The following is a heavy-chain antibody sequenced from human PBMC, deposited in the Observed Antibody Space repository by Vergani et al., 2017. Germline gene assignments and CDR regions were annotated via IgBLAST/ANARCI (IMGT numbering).Heavy chain of an antibody. Sequence: QVQLQESGPGLVKPSQTLSLTCTVSGGSISSGSYYWSWIRQPAGKGLEWIGRIYTSGSTNYNPSLKSRVTISVDTSKNQFSLKLSSVTAADTAVYYCAREQKGRDGYNSRAPYYYYYGMDVWGQGTTVTVSS. CDR3: AREQKGRDGYNSRAPYYYYYGMDV. CDR2: IYTSGST. CDR1: GGSISSGSYY. J-gene: IGHJ6*02. V-gene: IGHV4-61*02. D-gene: IGHD5-24*01.